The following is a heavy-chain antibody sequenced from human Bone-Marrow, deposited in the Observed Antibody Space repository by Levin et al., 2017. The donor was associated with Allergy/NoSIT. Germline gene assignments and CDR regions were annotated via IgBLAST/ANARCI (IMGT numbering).Heavy chain of an antibody. D-gene: IGHD3-10*01. J-gene: IGHJ6*02. CDR2: ISYDGSNK. CDR1: GFTFSSYA. CDR3: ARDQGRQEFGELIFYYYYGMDV. V-gene: IGHV3-30-3*01. Sequence: GGSLRLSCAASGFTFSSYAMHWVRQAPGKGLEWVAVISYDGSNKYYADSVKGRFTISRDNSKNTLYLQMNSLRAEDTAVYYCARDQGRQEFGELIFYYYYGMDVWGQGTTVTVSS.